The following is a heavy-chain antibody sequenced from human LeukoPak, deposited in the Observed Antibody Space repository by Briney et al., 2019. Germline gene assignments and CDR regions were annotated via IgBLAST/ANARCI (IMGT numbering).Heavy chain of an antibody. J-gene: IGHJ4*02. CDR1: GFTYSSYW. D-gene: IGHD3-10*01. CDR2: INQDGSEK. Sequence: GGSLRLSCAASGFTYSSYWMSWVRQAPAKGLEWVANINQDGSEKYHVDSVKGRFTISRDNAKNSLYLQMNSLRVEDTAVYYCARAGVLWFGESKFDYWGQGTLVTVSS. CDR3: ARAGVLWFGESKFDY. V-gene: IGHV3-7*03.